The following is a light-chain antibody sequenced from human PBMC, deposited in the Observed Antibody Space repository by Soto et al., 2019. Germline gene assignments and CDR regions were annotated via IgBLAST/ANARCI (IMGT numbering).Light chain of an antibody. V-gene: IGLV1-51*01. CDR3: ATWDSSLSVGV. CDR1: DSNIGDNY. Sequence: QSLLTQPPSVSAAPGQNITISCSGSDSNIGDNYVSWYQQFPTTAPKLLIYDTDKRPSGIADRVSGSKSGTSATLAITGLQTGDEADYYCATWDSSLSVGVFGTGTKVTVL. J-gene: IGLJ1*01. CDR2: DTD.